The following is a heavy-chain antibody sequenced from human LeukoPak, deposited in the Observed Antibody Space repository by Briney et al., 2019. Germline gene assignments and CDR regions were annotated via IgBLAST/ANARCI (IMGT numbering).Heavy chain of an antibody. CDR2: MNPNSGNT. D-gene: IGHD2-2*01. CDR3: ARAWPAAARNRAYYFDY. V-gene: IGHV1-8*01. Sequence: ASVKVSCKASGYTCTSYDINWVRQATGQGLEWMGWMNPNSGNTGYAQKFQGRVTMTRNTSISTAYMELSSLRSEDTAVYYCARAWPAAARNRAYYFDYWGQGTLVTVSS. J-gene: IGHJ4*02. CDR1: GYTCTSYD.